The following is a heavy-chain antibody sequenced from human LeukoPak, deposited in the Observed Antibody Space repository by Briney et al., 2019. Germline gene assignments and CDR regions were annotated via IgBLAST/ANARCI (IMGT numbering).Heavy chain of an antibody. D-gene: IGHD4-17*01. CDR1: GGSISSYY. Sequence: PSETLSLTCTVSGGSISSYYWSWIRQPPGKGLEWIGYIYYSGSTNYNPSLKSRVTISVDTSKNQFSLKLSSVTAADTAVYYCARHGDYGDYADYWGQGTLVTVSS. J-gene: IGHJ4*02. CDR2: IYYSGST. CDR3: ARHGDYGDYADY. V-gene: IGHV4-59*08.